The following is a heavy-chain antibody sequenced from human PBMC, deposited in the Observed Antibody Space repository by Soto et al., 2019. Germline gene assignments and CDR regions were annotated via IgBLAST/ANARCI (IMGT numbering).Heavy chain of an antibody. V-gene: IGHV3-73*02. J-gene: IGHJ4*02. D-gene: IGHD2-15*01. CDR1: GFTFSGSS. Sequence: EVQLVESGGGLVQPGGSLKLSCVASGFTFSGSSMHWVRQASGKGLEWVGRIRNKANSYATAYAASVKGRFTISRDDSNYTAYLQMNSLKTEDTAVYYCTSHAPEDMIRKWGQGTLVTVSS. CDR2: IRNKANSYAT. CDR3: TSHAPEDMIRK.